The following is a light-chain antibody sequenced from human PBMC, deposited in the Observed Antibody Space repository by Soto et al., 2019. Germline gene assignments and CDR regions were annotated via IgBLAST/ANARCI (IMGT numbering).Light chain of an antibody. J-gene: IGKJ1*01. CDR2: AAS. CDR3: LQDSNYPWT. V-gene: IGKV1-6*01. Sequence: AIQLTQSPSSLSASVGDRVTITCRASQGIRADFAWFQQKPGKAPNLLIYAASDLPTGVPSRFRGSGSGTDFTLTITNLQAEDFATYYCLQDSNYPWTFGQGTRVETK. CDR1: QGIRAD.